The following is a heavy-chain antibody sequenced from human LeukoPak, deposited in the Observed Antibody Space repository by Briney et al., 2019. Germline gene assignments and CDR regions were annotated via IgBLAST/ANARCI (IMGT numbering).Heavy chain of an antibody. CDR1: GYTFTTYY. D-gene: IGHD6-13*01. J-gene: IGHJ4*02. CDR3: ALYSSTWY. CDR2: INPTGCST. V-gene: IGHV1-46*01. Sequence: GASVKVSCKASGYTFTTYYIHWVRQAPGQGLEWMGIINPTGCSTTYAQKFQGRVTMTRDTSTSTVFMEVNSLRSEDTAVYYCALYSSTWYWGQGTLVTVSS.